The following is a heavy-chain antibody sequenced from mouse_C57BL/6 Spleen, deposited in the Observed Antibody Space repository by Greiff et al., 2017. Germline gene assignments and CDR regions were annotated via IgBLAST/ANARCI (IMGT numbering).Heavy chain of an antibody. CDR1: GFSFTSYG. V-gene: IGHV2-2*01. CDR2: IWSGGST. J-gene: IGHJ1*03. Sequence: VKLVESGPGLVQPSQSLSITCTVSGFSFTSYGVHWVRQSPGKGLEWLGVIWSGGSTDYNAAFISRLSISKDNSKSQVFFKMNSLQADDTAIYYCAREWVTTLYWYFDVWGTGTTVTVSS. CDR3: AREWVTTLYWYFDV. D-gene: IGHD2-2*01.